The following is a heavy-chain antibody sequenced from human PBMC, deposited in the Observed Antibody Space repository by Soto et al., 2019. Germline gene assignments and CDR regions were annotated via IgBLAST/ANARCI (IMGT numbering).Heavy chain of an antibody. CDR3: ANAVAAASTEFDY. J-gene: IGHJ4*02. CDR2: ISGSGGST. D-gene: IGHD6-13*01. Sequence: GSLRLSCAASGFTFSSYAMSWVRQAPGKGLEWVSAISGSGGSTYYADSVKGRFTISRDNSKNTLYLQMNSLRAEDTAVYYCANAVAAASTEFDYWGQGTLVTVSS. CDR1: GFTFSSYA. V-gene: IGHV3-23*01.